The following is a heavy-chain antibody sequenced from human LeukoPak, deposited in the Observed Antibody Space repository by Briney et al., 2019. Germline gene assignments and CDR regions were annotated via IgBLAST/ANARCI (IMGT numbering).Heavy chain of an antibody. J-gene: IGHJ6*03. D-gene: IGHD3-9*01. V-gene: IGHV3-48*03. CDR1: GFTFSSYA. Sequence: LPGGSLRLSCAASGFTFSSYAMSWVRQAPGKGLEWVSYISSSGSAIYYADSVKGRFTISRDNAKNSLYLQMNSLRAEDTAVYYCARSELRYFDKYYYSYMDVWAKGTTVTVSS. CDR3: ARSELRYFDKYYYSYMDV. CDR2: ISSSGSAI.